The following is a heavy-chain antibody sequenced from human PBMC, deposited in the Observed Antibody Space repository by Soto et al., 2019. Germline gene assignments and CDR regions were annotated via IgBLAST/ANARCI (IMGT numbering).Heavy chain of an antibody. CDR1: GFTFSSDW. V-gene: IGHV3-74*01. D-gene: IGHD6-19*01. J-gene: IGHJ4*02. Sequence: EVQLVESGGGLVQPGGSLRLSCAASGFTFSSDWMHWVRQTPGKGLVWLSRMNSDGSSSTYADAVKGRFTISRDNAKNSLDLQMNSLRAEDTAVYYCARGPRGWYGFDYWGQGTLVTVSS. CDR2: MNSDGSSS. CDR3: ARGPRGWYGFDY.